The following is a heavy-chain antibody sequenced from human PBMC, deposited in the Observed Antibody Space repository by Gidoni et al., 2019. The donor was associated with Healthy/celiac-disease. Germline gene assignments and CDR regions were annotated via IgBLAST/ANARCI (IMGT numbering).Heavy chain of an antibody. Sequence: QVQLVESGGGVVQPGRSLRLSCAASGFTFSSYGMHWVRQAPGKGLEWVAVIWYDGSNKYYADSVKGRFTISRDNSKNTLYLQMNSLRAEDTAVYYCARAPYYYDSSGVDYWGQGTLVTVSS. D-gene: IGHD3-22*01. J-gene: IGHJ4*02. CDR1: GFTFSSYG. V-gene: IGHV3-33*01. CDR2: IWYDGSNK. CDR3: ARAPYYYDSSGVDY.